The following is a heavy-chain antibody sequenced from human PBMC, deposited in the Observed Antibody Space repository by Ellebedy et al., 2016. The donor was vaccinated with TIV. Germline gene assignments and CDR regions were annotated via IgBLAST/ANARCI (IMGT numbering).Heavy chain of an antibody. CDR2: ISVYNGNT. J-gene: IGHJ4*02. D-gene: IGHD2-8*01. V-gene: IGHV1-18*04. Sequence: ASVKVSCKASGYTFSIFGFSWVRQAPGQGLEWMGWISVYNGNTRYSQKFQGRVNMTTDTSTTTVYMELRSLRSDDTAVYYCARDLRGSLKGGYWGQGTLVTVSS. CDR1: GYTFSIFG. CDR3: ARDLRGSLKGGY.